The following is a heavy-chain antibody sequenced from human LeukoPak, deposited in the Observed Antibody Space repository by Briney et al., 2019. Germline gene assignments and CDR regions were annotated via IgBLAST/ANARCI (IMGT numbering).Heavy chain of an antibody. CDR2: IIPIFGTA. CDR1: GGTFSSYA. D-gene: IGHD4-17*01. J-gene: IGHJ4*02. V-gene: IGHV1-69*06. Sequence: ASVKVSCKASGGTFSSYAISWVRQAPGQGLEWMGGIIPIFGTANYAQKFQGRVTITADKSTSTAYMELSSLRSEDTAVYYCAREDYGDHYFDYWGQGTLVTVSS. CDR3: AREDYGDHYFDY.